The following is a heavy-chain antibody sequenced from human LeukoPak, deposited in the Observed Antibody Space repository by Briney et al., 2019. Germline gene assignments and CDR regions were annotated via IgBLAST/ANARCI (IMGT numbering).Heavy chain of an antibody. CDR3: AKRYGLGTSPLDH. J-gene: IGHJ4*02. D-gene: IGHD3-10*01. V-gene: IGHV3-23*01. CDR1: GFTFKKYR. CDR2: IFVGGVNK. Sequence: GGFLTLSCAASGFTFKKYRMSWVRQAPGKGLEWVSDIFVGGVNKYYADSRQGQFTISRDNSKNPLYLEMNSVRGEDTAVYCGAKRYGLGTSPLDHGGQEALVTVST.